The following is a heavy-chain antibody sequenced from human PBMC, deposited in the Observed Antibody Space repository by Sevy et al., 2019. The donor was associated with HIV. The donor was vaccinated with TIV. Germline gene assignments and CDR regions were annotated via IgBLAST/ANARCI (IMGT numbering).Heavy chain of an antibody. CDR3: AAVHDCTSTSCYGALWFDP. V-gene: IGHV1-18*01. Sequence: ASVKVSCKASDYTFSNFGFTWVRLAPRQGLEWIGWIRVGNGNANYARNLQGRVTMTTDTSTKTGYMELRSLRSDDTAVYFCAAVHDCTSTSCYGALWFDPWGQGTLVTVSS. D-gene: IGHD2-2*01. CDR1: DYTFSNFG. CDR2: IRVGNGNA. J-gene: IGHJ5*02.